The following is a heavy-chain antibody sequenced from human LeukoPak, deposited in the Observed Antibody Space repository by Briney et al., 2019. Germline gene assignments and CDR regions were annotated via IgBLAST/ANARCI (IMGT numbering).Heavy chain of an antibody. CDR2: INPSGGGT. CDR3: ARTGSIAAAAPEHDAFDI. D-gene: IGHD6-13*01. V-gene: IGHV1-46*01. CDR1: GYTFTSYY. Sequence: GASVKVSCKASGYTFTSYYMHWVRQAPGQGPEWRGIINPSGGGTSYAQKFQGRVTMTRDMSASTVYMELSSLRSEDTAVYYCARTGSIAAAAPEHDAFDIWGRGTMVTVSS. J-gene: IGHJ3*02.